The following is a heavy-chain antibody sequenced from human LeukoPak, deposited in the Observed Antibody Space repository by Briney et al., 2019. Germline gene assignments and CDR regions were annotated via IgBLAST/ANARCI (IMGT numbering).Heavy chain of an antibody. Sequence: GGSLRLSCAASGFTFSSYGMHWVRQAPGKGLEWVAFIRYDGTNKYYADSVKGRFTISRDNSKNTLYLQMSSLRPEDTAVYYCARVRDRCRSSSSYFVYWGQGTLVTVSS. CDR2: IRYDGTNK. V-gene: IGHV3-30*02. J-gene: IGHJ4*02. D-gene: IGHD2-15*01. CDR3: ARVRDRCRSSSSYFVY. CDR1: GFTFSSYG.